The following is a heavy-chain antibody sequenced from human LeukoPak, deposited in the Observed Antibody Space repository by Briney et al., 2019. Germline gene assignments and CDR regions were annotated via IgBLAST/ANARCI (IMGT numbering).Heavy chain of an antibody. CDR1: GFTSRCYE. CDR2: ISYGDSPI. Sequence: GGSLSLSCAASGFTSRCYEMKWVRQAPGEGLEWVTYISYGDSPIYFAHSAKGRFTFYSEDAKDPLYLQLDRLRVEDPAVYYCTRGPPRSMDVWGQGTRVTVSS. J-gene: IGHJ6*02. V-gene: IGHV3-48*03. CDR3: TRGPPRSMDV.